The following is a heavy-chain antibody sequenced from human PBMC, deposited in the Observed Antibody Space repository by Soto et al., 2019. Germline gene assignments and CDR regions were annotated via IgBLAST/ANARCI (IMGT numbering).Heavy chain of an antibody. J-gene: IGHJ6*03. CDR1: GFTFASYA. D-gene: IGHD2-15*01. CDR2: ISGSGGAT. Sequence: PGGSLRLSCAASGFTFASYAMSWLRQAPGKGLEWVSLISGSGGATYYADSVKGRFTISRDNFKNTVYLQMNSLGAGDSAIYYCAKCDIVVPPAYYMDVWGKGTTVTVSS. V-gene: IGHV3-23*01. CDR3: AKCDIVVPPAYYMDV.